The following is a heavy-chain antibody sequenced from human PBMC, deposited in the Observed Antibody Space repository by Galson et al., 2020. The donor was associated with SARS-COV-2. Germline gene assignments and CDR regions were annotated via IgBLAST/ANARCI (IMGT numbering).Heavy chain of an antibody. CDR2: ISSSSSYI. Sequence: NSGGSLRLSCAASGFTFDNYAMHWVRQAPGKGLEWVSSISSSSSYIYSADSVKGRFTISRDNAKNSLYLQMNSLRAEDTAVYYCARAGTRITIFGVVPDAFDIWGQGTMVTVSS. J-gene: IGHJ3*02. V-gene: IGHV3-21*01. D-gene: IGHD3-3*01. CDR1: GFTFDNYA. CDR3: ARAGTRITIFGVVPDAFDI.